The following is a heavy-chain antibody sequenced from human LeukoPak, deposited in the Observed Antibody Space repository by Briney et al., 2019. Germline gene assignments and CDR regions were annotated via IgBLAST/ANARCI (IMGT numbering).Heavy chain of an antibody. CDR3: ARDPTSPVHWYFDL. CDR1: GGSISSYY. Sequence: SETLSLTCTVSGGSISSYYWSWIRQPAGKGLEWIGRIYTSGSTNYNPSLKSRVTISVDTSKNQFSLKLSSVTAADTAVYYCARDPTSPVHWYFDLWGRGTLVTVSS. J-gene: IGHJ2*01. CDR2: IYTSGST. V-gene: IGHV4-4*07.